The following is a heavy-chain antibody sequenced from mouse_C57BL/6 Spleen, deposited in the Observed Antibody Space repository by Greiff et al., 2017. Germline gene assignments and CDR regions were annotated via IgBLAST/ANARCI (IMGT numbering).Heavy chain of an antibody. Sequence: EVQLQESGAELVKPGASVKLSCTASGFNIKDYYMHWVKQRPEQGLEWIGRIDPEDGETNYAPKFQGKAILTADTSANTAYLQLSSLRTEDTAVYYGARGGGTDFGYWGQGTTLTVSS. D-gene: IGHD1-1*02. CDR3: ARGGGTDFGY. V-gene: IGHV14-2*01. CDR1: GFNIKDYY. CDR2: IDPEDGET. J-gene: IGHJ2*01.